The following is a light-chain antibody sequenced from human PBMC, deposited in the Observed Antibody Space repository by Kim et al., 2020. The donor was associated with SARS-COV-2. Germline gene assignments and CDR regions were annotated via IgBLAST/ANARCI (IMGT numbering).Light chain of an antibody. CDR1: KRVSSN. J-gene: IGKJ2*01. CDR3: QQYNNWPYT. CDR2: GAC. V-gene: IGKV3-15*01. Sequence: YGSEGERGTVTGRASKRVSSNVAGYKQKTGQAPRLLIYGACTRATGIQARFSGSGSGTEFTRNISRLQSEDFAVYYCQQYNNWPYTFGQGTKLEI.